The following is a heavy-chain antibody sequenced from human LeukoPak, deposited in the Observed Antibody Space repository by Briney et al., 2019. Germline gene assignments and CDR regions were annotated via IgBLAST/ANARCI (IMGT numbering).Heavy chain of an antibody. J-gene: IGHJ4*02. CDR3: ARGSGSPGDY. D-gene: IGHD3-3*01. CDR1: GFTFSSYW. V-gene: IGHV3-74*01. Sequence: GSLRLSCAASGFTFSSYWMHWVRQAPGRGLVWVSRINSDGSSTSYADSVKGRFTISRDNAQNTLFLQMNGLRAEDTAVYYCARGSGSPGDYWGQGTLVIVSS. CDR2: INSDGSST.